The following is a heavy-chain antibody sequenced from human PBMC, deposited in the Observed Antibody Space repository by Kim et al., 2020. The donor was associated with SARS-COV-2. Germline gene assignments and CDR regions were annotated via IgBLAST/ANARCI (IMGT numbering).Heavy chain of an antibody. J-gene: IGHJ6*02. CDR3: ARWSRGSGWSKAYYYGMDV. V-gene: IGHV4-34*01. D-gene: IGHD6-19*01. Sequence: SETLSLTCAVYGGSFSGYYWSWIRQPPGKGLEWIGEINHSGSTNYNPSLKSRVTISVDTSKNQFSLKLSSVTAADTAVYYCARWSRGSGWSKAYYYGMDVWGQGTTVTVSS. CDR2: INHSGST. CDR1: GGSFSGYY.